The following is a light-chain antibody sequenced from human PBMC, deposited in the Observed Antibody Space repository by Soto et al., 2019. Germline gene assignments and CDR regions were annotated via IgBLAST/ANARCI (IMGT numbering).Light chain of an antibody. Sequence: EIVMTQSPAPLSVSPGERATLFCRASQSISRTLAWYQQEPGQAPRLLIYGASTRATGIPARFSGSGSGTEFTLTISSLQSEDFAVYYCQQYNNWPRTFGQGTKVEIK. V-gene: IGKV3-15*01. CDR2: GAS. CDR1: QSISRT. CDR3: QQYNNWPRT. J-gene: IGKJ1*01.